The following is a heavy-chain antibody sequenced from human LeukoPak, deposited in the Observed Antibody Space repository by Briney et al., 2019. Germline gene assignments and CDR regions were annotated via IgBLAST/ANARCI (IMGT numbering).Heavy chain of an antibody. V-gene: IGHV3-21*01. Sequence: PGGSLRLSCAASGFTFRRYRMNWVRQAPGKGVECVASISSTSTFIYSADSVKGRFTISRDTAKNSLFLQMSSLRAEDTAIYYCARDYFDSSDYPQTYYYYYMDVWGKGTTVTVSS. CDR3: ARDYFDSSDYPQTYYYYYMDV. J-gene: IGHJ6*03. CDR2: ISSTSTFI. D-gene: IGHD3-22*01. CDR1: GFTFRRYR.